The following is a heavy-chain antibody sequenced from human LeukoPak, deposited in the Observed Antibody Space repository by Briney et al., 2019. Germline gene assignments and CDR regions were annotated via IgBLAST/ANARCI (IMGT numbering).Heavy chain of an antibody. CDR1: GGSFSGYY. V-gene: IGHV4-34*01. CDR3: AGWSYYYGSGSSSY. D-gene: IGHD3-10*01. Sequence: PSETLSLTCAVYGGSFSGYYWSWIRQPPGKGLEWIGEINHSGSTNYNPSLKSRVTISVDTSKNQFSLKLSSVTAADTAVYYCAGWSYYYGSGSSSYWGQGTLVTVSS. J-gene: IGHJ4*02. CDR2: INHSGST.